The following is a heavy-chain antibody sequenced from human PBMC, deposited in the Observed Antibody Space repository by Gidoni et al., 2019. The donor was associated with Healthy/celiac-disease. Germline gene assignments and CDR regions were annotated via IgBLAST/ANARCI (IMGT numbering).Heavy chain of an antibody. D-gene: IGHD3-22*01. CDR3: ARQRSSGYYYDSSGYLWYFDL. J-gene: IGHJ2*01. Sequence: QLQLQESGPGLVKPSATLSLTCTVSGGSIRSSSYYWGWIRQPPGKGLEWIGSIYYSGSTYYNPSLKSRVTISVDTSKNQFSLKLSSVTAADTAVYYCARQRSSGYYYDSSGYLWYFDLWGRGTLVTVSS. V-gene: IGHV4-39*01. CDR2: IYYSGST. CDR1: GGSIRSSSYY.